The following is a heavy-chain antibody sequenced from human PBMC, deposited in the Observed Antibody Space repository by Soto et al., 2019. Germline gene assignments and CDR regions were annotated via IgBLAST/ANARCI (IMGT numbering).Heavy chain of an antibody. CDR2: IHHGGNI. V-gene: IGHV4-4*02. D-gene: IGHD2-2*01. J-gene: IGHJ4*02. CDR1: GDSIISTNW. Sequence: PSETLSLTCAVSGDSIISTNWWHWVRQSPDKGLEWIGEIHHGGNINYNPSLKSRVTISMDKSKNQFSLKLNSVTAADTAVYYCARVTLQDIVVVPAASDQIDYWGQGTLVTVYS. CDR3: ARVTLQDIVVVPAASDQIDY.